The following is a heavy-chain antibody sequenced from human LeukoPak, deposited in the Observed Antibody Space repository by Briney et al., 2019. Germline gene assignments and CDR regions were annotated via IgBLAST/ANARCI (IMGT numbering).Heavy chain of an antibody. D-gene: IGHD3-3*01. Sequence: ASVKVSCKASGYTFTSYDINWVRQAPGQGLEWMGWMNPNSGNTVYAQKFQGRVTMTRNTSISTAYMELSSLRSEDTAVYYCARGSRSSVTIFGVVTGLYYYYMDVWGKGTTVTVSS. CDR1: GYTFTSYD. J-gene: IGHJ6*03. CDR2: MNPNSGNT. CDR3: ARGSRSSVTIFGVVTGLYYYYMDV. V-gene: IGHV1-8*01.